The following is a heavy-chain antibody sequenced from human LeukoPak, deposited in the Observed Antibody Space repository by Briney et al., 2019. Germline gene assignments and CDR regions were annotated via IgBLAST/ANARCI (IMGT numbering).Heavy chain of an antibody. CDR1: GGTFSSYA. V-gene: IGHV1-69*13. CDR2: IIPIFGTA. CDR3: ARVFFDMTYYDY. Sequence: ASVKVSCKASGGTFSSYAISWVRQAPGQGLEWMGGIIPIFGTANYAQKFQGRVTITADESTSTAYMELSSLRSEDTAVYYCARVFFDMTYYDYWGQGTLVTVSS. D-gene: IGHD3-9*01. J-gene: IGHJ4*02.